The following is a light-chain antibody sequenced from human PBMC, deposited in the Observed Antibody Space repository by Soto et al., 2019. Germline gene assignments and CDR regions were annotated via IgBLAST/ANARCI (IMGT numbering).Light chain of an antibody. CDR3: QHSFGMAPFS. V-gene: IGKV1-39*01. CDR2: AAS. CDR1: QAISKY. Sequence: DIHLTQSPSSLSASLGDTVTLTCRASQAISKYLHWYQHRPRTAPRPLIYAASTLPEGVPSRFSGGGSGTNFTLTINSLQTDDFASYSCQHSFGMAPFSFGPGTKVEI. J-gene: IGKJ2*01.